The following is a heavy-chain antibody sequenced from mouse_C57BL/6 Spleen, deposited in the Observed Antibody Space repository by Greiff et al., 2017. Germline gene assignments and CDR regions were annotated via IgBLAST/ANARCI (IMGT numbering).Heavy chain of an antibody. Sequence: EVQLVEPGGGLVKPGGSLKLSCAASGFTFSDYGMHWVRQAPEKGLEWVAYISSGSSNIYYADTVKGRFTISRDNAKNTLFLQMTSLRSEDTAMYYCARSAELDWYFDVWGTGTPVTVSS. CDR2: ISSGSSNI. D-gene: IGHD3-1*01. V-gene: IGHV5-17*01. J-gene: IGHJ1*03. CDR1: GFTFSDYG. CDR3: ARSAELDWYFDV.